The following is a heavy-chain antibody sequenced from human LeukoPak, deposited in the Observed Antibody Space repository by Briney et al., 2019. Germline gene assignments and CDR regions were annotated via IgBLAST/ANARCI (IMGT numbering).Heavy chain of an antibody. Sequence: GGSLRLSCAASGFTFSNAWMSWVRQAPGKGLEWVGRIKSKTDGGTTDYAAPVKGRFTISRDDSKNTLYLQMKSLKTEDKAVYYCTTVGYYDILTGYYRTFDYWGQGTLVTVSS. V-gene: IGHV3-15*01. CDR3: TTVGYYDILTGYYRTFDY. D-gene: IGHD3-9*01. J-gene: IGHJ4*02. CDR1: GFTFSNAW. CDR2: IKSKTDGGTT.